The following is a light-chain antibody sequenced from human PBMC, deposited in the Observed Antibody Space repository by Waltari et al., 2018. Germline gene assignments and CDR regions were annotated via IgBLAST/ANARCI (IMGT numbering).Light chain of an antibody. CDR3: SSYTSTRTLV. Sequence: QSALTQPASVSGTPGQSITISCTGTSSDVCGYNSVSWYQQHPGIAPKLLIYDVTYRPSGVSNRFAGSKSGNTASLTISGLQAEDEADYYCSSYTSTRTLVFGGGTKLTVL. V-gene: IGLV2-14*03. CDR1: SSDVCGYNS. J-gene: IGLJ2*01. CDR2: DVT.